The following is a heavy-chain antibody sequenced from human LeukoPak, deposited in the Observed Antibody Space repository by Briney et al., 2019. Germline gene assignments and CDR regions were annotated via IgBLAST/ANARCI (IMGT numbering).Heavy chain of an antibody. CDR3: LRGYSSSYDY. CDR1: GFTSSSYG. J-gene: IGHJ4*02. Sequence: PGGSLRLSCAASGFTSSSYGMHWVRQAPGKGLEWVAVISYDGSNKYYADSVKGRFTISRDNSKNTLYLQMNSLRAEDTAVYYCLRGYSSSYDYWGQGTLVTVSS. V-gene: IGHV3-30*03. CDR2: ISYDGSNK. D-gene: IGHD6-13*01.